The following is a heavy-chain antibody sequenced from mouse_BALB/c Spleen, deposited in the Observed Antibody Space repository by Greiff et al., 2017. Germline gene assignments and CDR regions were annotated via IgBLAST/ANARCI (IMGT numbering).Heavy chain of an antibody. D-gene: IGHD1-2*01. J-gene: IGHJ1*01. CDR3: ARRTLRLYFDV. CDR1: GYSITSDYA. Sequence: EVQLQQSGPGLVKPSQSLSLTCTVTGYSITSDYAWNWIRQFPGNKLEWMGYISYSGSTSYNPSLKSRISITRDTSKNQFFLQLNSVTTEDTATYYCARRTLRLYFDVWGAGTTVTVSP. V-gene: IGHV3-2*02. CDR2: ISYSGST.